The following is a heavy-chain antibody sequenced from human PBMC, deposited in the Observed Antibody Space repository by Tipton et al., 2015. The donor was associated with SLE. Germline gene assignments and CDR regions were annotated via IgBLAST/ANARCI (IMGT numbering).Heavy chain of an antibody. CDR1: GGTFSSYA. V-gene: IGHV1-69*05. Sequence: QSGPEVTKPGSSVKVSCKASGGTFSSYAISWVRQAPGQGLEWMGGIIPMFGTTNYAQKFQGRVTITTDESTSTVYMELSSLRSGDTAVYYCARGMGAYCGGDCYPFWYFDLWGRGALVTVSS. CDR3: ARGMGAYCGGDCYPFWYFDL. J-gene: IGHJ2*01. CDR2: IIPMFGTT. D-gene: IGHD2-21*01.